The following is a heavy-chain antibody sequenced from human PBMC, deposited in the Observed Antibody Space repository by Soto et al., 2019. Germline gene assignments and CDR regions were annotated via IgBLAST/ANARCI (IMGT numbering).Heavy chain of an antibody. Sequence: QVQLVESGGGAVQPGTSPRLSCATSGFIFSNYGLQWVRQAPGRGLEWVAVISHDGSLRYYADSVKGRFTISRDTSKNTMYLQMSSLRTEDTAIYYCGREGKVKNSYTWGLDYCGQGTLVAVSS. CDR2: ISHDGSLR. V-gene: IGHV3-30*03. D-gene: IGHD7-27*01. J-gene: IGHJ4*02. CDR3: GREGKVKNSYTWGLDY. CDR1: GFIFSNYG.